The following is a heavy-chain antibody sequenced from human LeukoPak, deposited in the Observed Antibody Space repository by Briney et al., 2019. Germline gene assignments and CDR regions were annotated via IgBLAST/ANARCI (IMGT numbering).Heavy chain of an antibody. J-gene: IGHJ3*02. Sequence: PSETLSLTCTVSGGSISSFYWSWIRQPPGKGPEWLGYIYYSGSTNYNPSLKSRVTISVDTSKNQFSLKLSSVTAADTAVYYCAGSFSDRLAFDIWGQGTMVTVSS. CDR3: AGSFSDRLAFDI. CDR2: IYYSGST. D-gene: IGHD6-13*01. CDR1: GGSISSFY. V-gene: IGHV4-59*01.